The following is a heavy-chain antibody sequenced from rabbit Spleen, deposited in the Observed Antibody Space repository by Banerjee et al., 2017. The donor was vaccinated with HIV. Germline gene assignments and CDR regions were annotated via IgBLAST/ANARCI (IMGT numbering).Heavy chain of an antibody. Sequence: QQLVESGGGLVKPGASLTLPCKASGFSFSSGYDMCWVRQAPGKGLEWIGCIYTGNGKNYYASWAKGRFTISKTSSTTVTLQMTSLTAADTATYFCATNAAVISYLTLWGPGTLVTVS. J-gene: IGHJ4*01. CDR3: ATNAAVISYLTL. V-gene: IGHV1S40*01. CDR1: GFSFSSGYD. CDR2: IYTGNGKN. D-gene: IGHD8-1*01.